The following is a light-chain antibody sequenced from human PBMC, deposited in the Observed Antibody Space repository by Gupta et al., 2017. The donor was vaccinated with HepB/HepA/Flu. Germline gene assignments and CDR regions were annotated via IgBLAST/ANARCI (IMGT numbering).Light chain of an antibody. CDR1: QSVSSY. V-gene: IGKV3-11*01. Sequence: EIVLTQYPATRSLSPGERATLSCRASQSVSSYLAWYQQKPGQAPRLLIYDASNRATGIPAMLSCSGAGTDFTLTISTLEPEDFAVYYCQQRSNWPATFGPGTKVDIK. J-gene: IGKJ3*01. CDR3: QQRSNWPAT. CDR2: DAS.